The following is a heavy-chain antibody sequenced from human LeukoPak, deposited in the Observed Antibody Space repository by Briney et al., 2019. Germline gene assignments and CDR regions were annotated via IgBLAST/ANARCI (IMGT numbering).Heavy chain of an antibody. V-gene: IGHV4-39*07. D-gene: IGHD3-22*01. CDR3: ARASRPGGDSSGYDFDY. J-gene: IGHJ4*02. CDR2: IYYSGTT. Sequence: SETLSLTCTVSGGSISSSSYYWGWLRQPPGKGLEWFGSIYYSGTTYYSPSLKSRVTISADMSKNQFSLQLSSVTAADTAVYFCARASRPGGDSSGYDFDYWGQGSLVTVSS. CDR1: GGSISSSSYY.